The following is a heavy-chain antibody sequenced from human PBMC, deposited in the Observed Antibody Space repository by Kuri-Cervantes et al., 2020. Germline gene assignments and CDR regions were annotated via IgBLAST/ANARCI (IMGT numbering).Heavy chain of an antibody. D-gene: IGHD3-10*01. CDR3: ARWVRWFRESAGRQYYYYSYMDV. CDR2: INPSGGST. Sequence: ASVKVSCKASGYTFTSYYMHWVRQAPGQGLEWMGIINPSGGSTSYAQKFQGRVTMTRDTSTSTVYMELSSLRSEDTAVYYCARWVRWFRESAGRQYYYYSYMDVWGKGTTVTVSS. J-gene: IGHJ6*03. V-gene: IGHV1-46*01. CDR1: GYTFTSYY.